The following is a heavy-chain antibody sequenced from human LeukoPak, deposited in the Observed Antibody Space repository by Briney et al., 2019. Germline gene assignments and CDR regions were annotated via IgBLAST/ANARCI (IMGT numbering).Heavy chain of an antibody. Sequence: ASVTVSCQASGYTFTSYGISWVRQAPGQGLEWMGWISAYNGNTNYAQKLQGRVTMTTDTSTSTAYMELRSLRSDDTAVYYCARDVYSSSWSAYGMDVWGKGTTVTVSS. CDR3: ARDVYSSSWSAYGMDV. D-gene: IGHD6-13*01. CDR2: ISAYNGNT. J-gene: IGHJ6*04. CDR1: GYTFTSYG. V-gene: IGHV1-18*04.